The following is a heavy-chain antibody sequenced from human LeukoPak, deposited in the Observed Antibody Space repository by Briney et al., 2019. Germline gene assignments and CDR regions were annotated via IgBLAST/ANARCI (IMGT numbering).Heavy chain of an antibody. D-gene: IGHD1-26*01. CDR2: IYYSGST. Sequence: PSETLSLTCTVSGGSISSGGYYWSWIRQHPGKGLEWIGYIYYSGSTYYNPSLKSRVTISVDTSKNQFSLKLSSVTAADTAVYYCARSPYSRSYPGYYYYYYGMDVWGQGTTVTVSS. CDR1: GGSISSGGYY. CDR3: ARSPYSRSYPGYYYYYYGMDV. V-gene: IGHV4-31*03. J-gene: IGHJ6*02.